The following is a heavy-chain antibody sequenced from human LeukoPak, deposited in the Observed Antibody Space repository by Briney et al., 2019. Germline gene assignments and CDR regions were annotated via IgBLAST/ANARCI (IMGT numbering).Heavy chain of an antibody. V-gene: IGHV3-23*01. J-gene: IGHJ3*02. D-gene: IGHD6-19*01. CDR3: AKDLLVQWLVGSDAFDI. CDR2: ISGSGGST. CDR1: GFTFSSYA. Sequence: PGGSLRLSCAASGFTFSSYAMSWVRQAPGKGLEWVSAISGSGGSTYYADSVKGRFTISRDNSKNTLYLQVNSLRAEDMAVYYCAKDLLVQWLVGSDAFDIWGQGTMVTVSS.